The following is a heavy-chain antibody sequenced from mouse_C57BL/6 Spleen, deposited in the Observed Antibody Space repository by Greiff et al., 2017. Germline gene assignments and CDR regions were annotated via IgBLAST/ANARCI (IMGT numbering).Heavy chain of an antibody. CDR3: ARKDYGSSYAMDY. CDR1: GYTFTDYN. Sequence: EVKLMESGPELVKPGASVKMSCKASGYTFTDYNMHWVKQSHGKSLEWIGYINPNNGGTSYNQKFKGKATLTVNKSSSTAYMELRSLTSEDSAVYYCARKDYGSSYAMDYWGQGTSVTVSS. V-gene: IGHV1-22*01. CDR2: INPNNGGT. J-gene: IGHJ4*01. D-gene: IGHD1-1*01.